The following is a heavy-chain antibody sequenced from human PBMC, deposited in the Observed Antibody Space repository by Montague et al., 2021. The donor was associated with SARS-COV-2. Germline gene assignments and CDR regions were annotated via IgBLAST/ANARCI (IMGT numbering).Heavy chain of an antibody. CDR1: GFTFSSYD. J-gene: IGHJ6*02. Sequence: SLRLSCAASGFTFSSYDMHWVRQATGKGLEWVSAIGTAGDTYYPGSVMGRFTISRENAKNSLYLQMNSLRAGDTAVYYCARGVTMVQGVIYYYYGMDVWGQGTTVTVSS. V-gene: IGHV3-13*04. CDR2: IGTAGDT. CDR3: ARGVTMVQGVIYYYYGMDV. D-gene: IGHD3-10*01.